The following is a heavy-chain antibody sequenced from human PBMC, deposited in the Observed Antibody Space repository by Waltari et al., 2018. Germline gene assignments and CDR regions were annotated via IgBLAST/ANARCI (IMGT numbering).Heavy chain of an antibody. CDR3: LRGHISGSNRHFDY. CDR1: GFTFSSHW. CDR2: IIGDGTSI. V-gene: IGHV3-74*01. D-gene: IGHD1-26*01. J-gene: IGHJ4*02. Sequence: EVQLVESGGGLVQPGGSLRLSCAASGFTFSSHWMHWVRQAPGKGLVWVSRIIGDGTSISYADSVKGRFTISRDNARNTLYLQMNSLRAEDTAMYYCLRGHISGSNRHFDYGGQGTLVTVSS.